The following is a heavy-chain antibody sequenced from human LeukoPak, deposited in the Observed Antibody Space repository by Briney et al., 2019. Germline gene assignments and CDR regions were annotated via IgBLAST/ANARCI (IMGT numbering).Heavy chain of an antibody. J-gene: IGHJ5*02. Sequence: SETLPLTCTVSGGSISNDYWSWLRQSPGKGLEWVWYMYNSGSTNFNPSLSSRVGISVDTSKNQFSLHLMSVTAADTAVYYCARVCCYFDSGSNPNWFDPWGQGTLVTVPS. V-gene: IGHV4-59*01. CDR3: ARVCCYFDSGSNPNWFDP. CDR2: MYNSGST. D-gene: IGHD3-10*01. CDR1: GGSISNDY.